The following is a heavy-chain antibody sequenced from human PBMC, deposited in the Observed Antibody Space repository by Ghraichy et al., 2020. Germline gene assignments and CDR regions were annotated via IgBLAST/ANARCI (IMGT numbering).Heavy chain of an antibody. CDR1: GGSISSSSYY. Sequence: SQTLSLTCTVPGGSISSSSYYWGWIRQPPGKGLEWIGSIYYSGSTYYNPSLKSRVTMSVDTSKNQFSLKLSSVTAADTAVYYCARQRCSSTSCDYYYYGMDVWGQGTTVTVSS. J-gene: IGHJ6*02. V-gene: IGHV4-39*01. CDR3: ARQRCSSTSCDYYYYGMDV. CDR2: IYYSGST. D-gene: IGHD2-2*01.